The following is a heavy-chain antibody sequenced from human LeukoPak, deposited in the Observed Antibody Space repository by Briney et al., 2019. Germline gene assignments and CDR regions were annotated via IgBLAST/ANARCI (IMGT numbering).Heavy chain of an antibody. CDR3: ARTTGISYGLNY. Sequence: PSETLSLTCTVAGRSLKSSSYYCVWIRQPPGMGLEWIGSIFYSGDTYYNPSLKSRVTISVETSRNQSSFRLSSVTSGDTAAYFCARTTGISYGLNYWGQGTLVTFSS. CDR2: IFYSGDT. J-gene: IGHJ4*02. V-gene: IGHV4-39*01. D-gene: IGHD5-18*01. CDR1: GRSLKSSSYY.